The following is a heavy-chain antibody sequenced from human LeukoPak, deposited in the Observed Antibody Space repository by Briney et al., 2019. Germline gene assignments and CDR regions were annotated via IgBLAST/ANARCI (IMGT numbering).Heavy chain of an antibody. CDR3: ARGIQLSDAFDI. D-gene: IGHD5-18*01. CDR2: IYHSGST. Sequence: SETLSLTCAVSGGSISSSNWWSWIRQPPGKGLEWIGYIYHSGSTYYNPSLKSRVTISVDRSKNQFSLKLSSVTAADTAVYYCARGIQLSDAFDIWGQGTMVTVSS. CDR1: GGSISSSNW. J-gene: IGHJ3*02. V-gene: IGHV4-28*03.